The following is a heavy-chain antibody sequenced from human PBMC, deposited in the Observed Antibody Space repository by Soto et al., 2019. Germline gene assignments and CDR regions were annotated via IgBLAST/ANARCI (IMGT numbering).Heavy chain of an antibody. Sequence: SVKVSCKASGFTFSSSGIHWVRQARGQRLEWIGWIVVGSGNTNYAQKFQERVTITRDVSTNTAYMELTSLRSEDTAVYYFAADLAPTHPYNWFEPGGRGTRVTVSS. V-gene: IGHV1-58*02. CDR1: GFTFSSSG. J-gene: IGHJ5*02. CDR2: IVVGSGNT. CDR3: AADLAPTHPYNWFEP. D-gene: IGHD1-1*01.